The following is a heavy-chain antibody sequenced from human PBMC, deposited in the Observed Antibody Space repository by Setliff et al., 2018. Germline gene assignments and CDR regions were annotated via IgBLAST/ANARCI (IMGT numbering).Heavy chain of an antibody. CDR2: ISGSGVST. J-gene: IGHJ4*02. CDR1: GGSFSGYY. CDR3: AKVTNYYGSGSYLDY. V-gene: IGHV3-23*01. Sequence: ETLSLTCAVYGGSFSGYYWSWIRQPPGKGLEWVSAISGSGVSTYYADSVKGRFTISRDNSKNTLYLQMNSLRAEDTAVYYCAKVTNYYGSGSYLDYWGQGTLVTVSS. D-gene: IGHD3-10*01.